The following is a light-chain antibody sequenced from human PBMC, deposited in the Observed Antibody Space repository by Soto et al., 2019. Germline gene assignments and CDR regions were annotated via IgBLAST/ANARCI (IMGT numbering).Light chain of an antibody. J-gene: IGKJ2*01. Sequence: DIQMTQSPSSLSASVGDSVTIICRASQSISNYLNWYQQKPGKAPKLLIYAASSLQSGIPSRFSGSGSVTDFTLTISSLQPEDFATYYCQQSYRIPRTFGQGTKLEIK. CDR2: AAS. CDR1: QSISNY. CDR3: QQSYRIPRT. V-gene: IGKV1-39*01.